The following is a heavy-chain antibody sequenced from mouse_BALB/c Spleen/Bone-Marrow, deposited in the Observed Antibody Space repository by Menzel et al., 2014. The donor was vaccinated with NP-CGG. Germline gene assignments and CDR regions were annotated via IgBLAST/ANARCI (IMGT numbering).Heavy chain of an antibody. J-gene: IGHJ2*01. CDR3: ARGDGYYVGFDY. CDR1: GYSFTGYY. D-gene: IGHD2-3*01. V-gene: IGHV1S34*01. CDR2: ISCYNGAT. Sequence: LVKTGASVKISCKASGYSFTGYYMHWVKQSHGKSLEWIGYISCYNGATSYNQKFKGKATFTVDTSSSIAYMQFNSLTSEDSAVYYCARGDGYYVGFDYWGQGTTLTVSS.